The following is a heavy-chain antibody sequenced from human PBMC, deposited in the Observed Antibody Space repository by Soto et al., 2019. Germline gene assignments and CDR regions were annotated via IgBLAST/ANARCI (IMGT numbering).Heavy chain of an antibody. J-gene: IGHJ4*02. CDR3: TTDPDIVVVPAAIGTGALGACCNDY. V-gene: IGHV3-15*07. CDR1: GFTFSNAW. CDR2: IKSKTDGGTT. Sequence: GGSLRLSCAASGFTFSNAWMNWVRQAPGKGLEWVGRIKSKTDGGTTEYAAPVKGRFTISRDDSKTTLYLQMNSLKTEDTAVYYCTTDPDIVVVPAAIGTGALGACCNDYWGQGTLVTVSS. D-gene: IGHD2-2*02.